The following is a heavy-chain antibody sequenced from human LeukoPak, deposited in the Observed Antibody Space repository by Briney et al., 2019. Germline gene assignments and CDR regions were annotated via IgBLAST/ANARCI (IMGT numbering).Heavy chain of an antibody. J-gene: IGHJ3*02. V-gene: IGHV1-69*13. CDR2: IIPIFGIA. CDR3: ARARSITIFGVDLDDAFDI. D-gene: IGHD3-3*01. Sequence: GASVKVSCKASRGSFSQYGISWVRQAPGQGLEWMGGIIPIFGIANYAQKFQGRVTITADESTSTAYMELSSLRSEDTAVYYCARARSITIFGVDLDDAFDIWGQGTMVTVSS. CDR1: RGSFSQYG.